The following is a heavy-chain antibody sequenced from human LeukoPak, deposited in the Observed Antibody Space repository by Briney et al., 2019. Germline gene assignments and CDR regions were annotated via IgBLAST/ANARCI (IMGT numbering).Heavy chain of an antibody. CDR1: GFNFHNFA. D-gene: IGHD5-24*01. Sequence: GGSLRLSCAASGFNFHNFAMHWVRQAPGKGLEWVPVISNDERNKYYTDSVKGRFTISRDNSKSTVYLQMNSLRPEDTAVYYCARPSPPGDGYNPCDYWGPGALVIVSS. V-gene: IGHV3-30*04. CDR2: ISNDERNK. CDR3: ARPSPPGDGYNPCDY. J-gene: IGHJ4*02.